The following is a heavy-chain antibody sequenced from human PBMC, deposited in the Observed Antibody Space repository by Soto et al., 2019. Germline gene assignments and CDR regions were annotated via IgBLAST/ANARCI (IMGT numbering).Heavy chain of an antibody. CDR3: ARDRIEAAGTPRFNYYYGMDV. J-gene: IGHJ6*02. CDR1: GFTVSSTS. V-gene: IGHV3-53*01. Sequence: EVQLVESGGGLIQPGGSLRLSCAASGFTVSSTSMTWVRQAPGKGLEWVSVIYGGLTTSYTDSVKGRFTISRDNSKNTLFLQMNSLRAEDTAVYYCARDRIEAAGTPRFNYYYGMDVWGQGTTVTVSS. D-gene: IGHD6-13*01. CDR2: IYGGLTT.